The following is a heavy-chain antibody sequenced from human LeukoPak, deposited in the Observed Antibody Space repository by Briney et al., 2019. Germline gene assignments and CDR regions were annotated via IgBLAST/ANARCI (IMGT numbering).Heavy chain of an antibody. CDR3: ARKRGWLDY. J-gene: IGHJ4*02. CDR1: GFTFSSYA. V-gene: IGHV3-30-3*01. CDR2: ISYDGSNK. Sequence: PGGSLRLSCAASGFTFSSYAMHWVRQAAGKGLEWVAVISYDGSNKYYADSVKGRFTIPRDNSKNTLYLQMNSLSADDTAVYYCARKRGWLDYWGQRTLVTASS. D-gene: IGHD6-19*01.